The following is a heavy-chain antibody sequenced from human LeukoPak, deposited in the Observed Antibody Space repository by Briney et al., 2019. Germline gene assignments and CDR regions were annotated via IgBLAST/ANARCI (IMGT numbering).Heavy chain of an antibody. CDR2: INPSGGGT. D-gene: IGHD3-22*01. CDR3: ATDSNDSSGYQNRGDFDY. V-gene: IGHV1-46*01. Sequence: GASVKVSCKASGYTFTSYYMHWVRQAPGQGLEWMGIINPSGGGTSYAQKFQGRVTMTRDTSTSTVYMELSSLRSEDTAVYYCATDSNDSSGYQNRGDFDYWGQGTLVTVSS. J-gene: IGHJ4*02. CDR1: GYTFTSYY.